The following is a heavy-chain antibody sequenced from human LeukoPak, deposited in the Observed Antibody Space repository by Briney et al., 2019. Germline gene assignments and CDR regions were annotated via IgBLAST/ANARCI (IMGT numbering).Heavy chain of an antibody. D-gene: IGHD3-10*01. J-gene: IGHJ4*02. CDR3: AGLPGFGGFDY. V-gene: IGHV4-34*01. CDR2: INHSGST. Sequence: SETLSLTCAVYGGSFSGYYWSWIRQPPGKGLEWIGEINHSGSTTYNPSLKSRVTISVDTSKNQFSLKLSSVTAADTAVYYCAGLPGFGGFDYWGQGTLVTVSS. CDR1: GGSFSGYY.